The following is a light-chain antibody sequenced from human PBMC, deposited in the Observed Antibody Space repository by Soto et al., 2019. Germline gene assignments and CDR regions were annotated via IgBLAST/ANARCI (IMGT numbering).Light chain of an antibody. CDR1: SSDVGGYNY. CDR2: DVS. Sequence: AIVLSCTRTSSDVGGYNYVSWYQQHPGKAPKLMIYDVSNRPSGVSNRFSGSKSGNTASLTISGLQAEDEADYYCSSYTSSSTLYVFGTGTKVTVL. V-gene: IGLV2-14*04. CDR3: SSYTSSSTLYV. J-gene: IGLJ1*01.